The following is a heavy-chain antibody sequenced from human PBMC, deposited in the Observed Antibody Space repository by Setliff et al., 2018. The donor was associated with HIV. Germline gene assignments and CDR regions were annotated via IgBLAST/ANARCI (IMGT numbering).Heavy chain of an antibody. CDR3: VKSPPGARWYFDL. CDR2: IKQDGSEK. V-gene: IGHV3-7*03. Sequence: GASVKVSCAVSGFIFSDYWMSWVRQSPGKGLEWVANIKQDGSEKVYVDSVKGRFTISRDNAKNSLFLQMSSLRAEDTAVYYCVKSPPGARWYFDLWGRGTLVTVSS. D-gene: IGHD3-10*01. J-gene: IGHJ2*01. CDR1: GFIFSDYW.